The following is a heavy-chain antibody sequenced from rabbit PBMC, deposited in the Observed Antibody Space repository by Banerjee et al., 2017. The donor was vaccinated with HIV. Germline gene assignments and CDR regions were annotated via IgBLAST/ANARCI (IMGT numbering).Heavy chain of an antibody. J-gene: IGHJ6*01. D-gene: IGHD6-1*01. Sequence: QSLEESGGDLVKPGASLTLTCKASGFSLSSYNMAWVRQAPGKGLEYIGYISTGGNTDYASWVNGRFTISKTSSTTVTLQVTSLTSADTATYFCARGIESYAGYGLGLWGPGTLVTVS. CDR2: ISTGGNT. V-gene: IGHV1S40*01. CDR1: GFSLSSYN. CDR3: ARGIESYAGYGLGL.